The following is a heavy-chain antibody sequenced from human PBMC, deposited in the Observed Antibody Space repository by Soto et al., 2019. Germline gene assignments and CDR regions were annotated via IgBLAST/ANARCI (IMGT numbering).Heavy chain of an antibody. CDR1: GGTFSNDA. Sequence: QVHLVQSGAEVKKSGSSVRVSCTASGGTFSNDAISWVRQAPGQGLEWLGRIIPFFGTPDYSQSFQGRLTITADESTGTAYMDLRSLRSEDTAVYYCAREVVTETTLGYFDYWSQGTLISVSS. V-gene: IGHV1-69*01. J-gene: IGHJ4*02. D-gene: IGHD3-22*01. CDR2: IIPFFGTP. CDR3: AREVVTETTLGYFDY.